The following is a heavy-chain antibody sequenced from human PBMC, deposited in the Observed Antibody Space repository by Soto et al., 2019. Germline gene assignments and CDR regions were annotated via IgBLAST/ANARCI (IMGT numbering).Heavy chain of an antibody. CDR3: ARLPDYYGSGSSYNWFDP. V-gene: IGHV1-69*12. CDR2: IIPIFGTA. Sequence: QVQLVQSGAEVKKPGSSVKVSCKASGGTFSSYAISWVRQAPGQGLEWMGGIIPIFGTAIYAQKFQGRVTITADXHTITXXMELSSLRSEDTAVYYCARLPDYYGSGSSYNWFDPWGQGTLVTVSS. J-gene: IGHJ5*02. D-gene: IGHD3-10*01. CDR1: GGTFSSYA.